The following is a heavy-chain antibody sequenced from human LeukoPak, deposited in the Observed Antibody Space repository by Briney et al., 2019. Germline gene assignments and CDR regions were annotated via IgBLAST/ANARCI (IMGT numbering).Heavy chain of an antibody. Sequence: PSGALSLTCTVSGASISSYYWSWIRQPPGKGLEWIGCIYHSRYTNHNLSLKSRGTISLDTSKKQFSLKLTYVTAADTAVYYCARGGWYPESFQHWGQGALVTVSP. V-gene: IGHV4-59*01. CDR2: IYHSRYT. CDR1: GASISSYY. CDR3: ARGGWYPESFQH. J-gene: IGHJ1*01. D-gene: IGHD6-19*01.